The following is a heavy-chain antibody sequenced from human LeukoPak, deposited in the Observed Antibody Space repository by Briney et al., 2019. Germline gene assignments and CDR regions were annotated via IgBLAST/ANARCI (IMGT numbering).Heavy chain of an antibody. D-gene: IGHD1-26*01. J-gene: IGHJ4*02. CDR3: AKYGPQDSGSSHFDY. Sequence: GGALRLSCAASGCTFSSYAMSWVRQAPGKGLEWVSAIRDSCSSTHYADSVKGRFTTSRDNSKNTLFLKMNSLRAEDTAIYYCAKYGPQDSGSSHFDYWGQGALVTVSS. CDR2: IRDSCSST. CDR1: GCTFSSYA. V-gene: IGHV3-23*01.